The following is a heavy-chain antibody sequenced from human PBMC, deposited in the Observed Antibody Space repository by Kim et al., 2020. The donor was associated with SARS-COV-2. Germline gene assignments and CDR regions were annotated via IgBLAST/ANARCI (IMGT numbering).Heavy chain of an antibody. D-gene: IGHD1-1*01. V-gene: IGHV1-18*01. CDR3: ARDLAPDVGWNDLGVHGMDV. Sequence: ASVKVSCKASGYTFTSYGISWVRQAPGQGLEWMGWISAYNGNTNYAQKLQGRVTMTTDTSTSTAYMELRSLRSDDTAVYYCARDLAPDVGWNDLGVHGMDVWGQGTTVTVSS. J-gene: IGHJ6*02. CDR2: ISAYNGNT. CDR1: GYTFTSYG.